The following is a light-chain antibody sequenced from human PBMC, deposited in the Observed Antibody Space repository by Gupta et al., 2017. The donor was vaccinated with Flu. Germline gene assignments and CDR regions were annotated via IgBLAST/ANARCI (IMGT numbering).Light chain of an antibody. CDR2: GAS. J-gene: IGKJ3*01. CDR1: QSVSSSY. CDR3: QQECSSRFT. V-gene: IGKV3-20*01. Sequence: EIVLTQSPGTLSLSPGDRANRSCRASQSVSSSYLAWYQQKPGQAPRLLIYGASSSATGIPDRFSGSGSGTEFTLTISRLEPEDFAVYYCQQECSSRFTFGHGTKVDIK.